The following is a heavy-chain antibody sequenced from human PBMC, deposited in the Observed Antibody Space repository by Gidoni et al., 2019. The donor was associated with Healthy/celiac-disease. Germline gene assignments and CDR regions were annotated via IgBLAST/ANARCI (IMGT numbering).Heavy chain of an antibody. D-gene: IGHD3-22*01. J-gene: IGHJ3*02. CDR2: IKQDGSEK. V-gene: IGHV3-7*03. CDR1: GFPFSRFL. CDR3: ARAQSYDSSGYPLGDAFDI. Sequence: EVQLVESGGGLVQPGGSLRLAWASAGFPFSRFLLGWVRQAPGKGLGWVANIKQDGSEKYYVDSVKGRFTISRDNAKNSLYLQMNSLRAEDTAVYYCARAQSYDSSGYPLGDAFDIWGQGTMVTVSS.